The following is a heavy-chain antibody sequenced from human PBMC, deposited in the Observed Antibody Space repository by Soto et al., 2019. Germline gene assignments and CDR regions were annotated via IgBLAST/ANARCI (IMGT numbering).Heavy chain of an antibody. CDR2: IYYSGST. Sequence: SETLSLTCTVSGGSVSSGSYYWSWIRQPPGKGLEWIGYIYYSGSTNYNPSLKSRVTISVDTSKNQFSLKLSSVTAADTAAYYCARDGRDHHFDYWGQGTLVTVSS. CDR3: ARDGRDHHFDY. V-gene: IGHV4-61*01. J-gene: IGHJ4*02. D-gene: IGHD1-26*01. CDR1: GGSVSSGSYY.